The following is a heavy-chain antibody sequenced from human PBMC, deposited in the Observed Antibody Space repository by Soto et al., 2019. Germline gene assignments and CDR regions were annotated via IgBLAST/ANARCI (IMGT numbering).Heavy chain of an antibody. CDR3: ARDGAASYYDSSGYSTWDY. CDR2: ISAYNGNT. J-gene: IGHJ4*02. V-gene: IGHV1-18*01. CDR1: GYTFTSYG. Sequence: QVQLVQSGAEVKKPGASVKVSCKASGYTFTSYGISWVRQAPGQGLEWMGWISAYNGNTNYAQKLQGRVTMTTDTSTSTAYMELRSLRSDDTAVYYCARDGAASYYDSSGYSTWDYWGQGTLVTVSS. D-gene: IGHD3-22*01.